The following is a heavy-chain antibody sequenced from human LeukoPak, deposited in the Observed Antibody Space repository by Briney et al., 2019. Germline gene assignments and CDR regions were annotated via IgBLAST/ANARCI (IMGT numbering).Heavy chain of an antibody. Sequence: SETLSLTCTVSGGSISSGGYYWSRIRQHPGKGLEWIGYIYYSVSTYYNPSLKSRVTISVDTSKNQFSLKLSSVTAADTAVYYCARGDQYSSSWYDGGYFDYWGQGTLVTVSS. CDR1: GGSISSGGYY. J-gene: IGHJ4*02. CDR2: IYYSVST. D-gene: IGHD6-13*01. CDR3: ARGDQYSSSWYDGGYFDY. V-gene: IGHV4-31*03.